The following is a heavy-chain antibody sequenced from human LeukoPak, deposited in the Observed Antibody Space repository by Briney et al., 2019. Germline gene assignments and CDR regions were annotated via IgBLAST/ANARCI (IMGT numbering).Heavy chain of an antibody. Sequence: SETLSLTCTVSGGSINSGGYYWSWIRQHPGKGLERIGYIYYSGSTYYNPPLKSRVTISVDTSKNQFSLKLSSVTAADTAVYYCASRYYYDSSGPPDYWGQGTLVTVSS. CDR2: IYYSGST. J-gene: IGHJ4*02. CDR3: ASRYYYDSSGPPDY. CDR1: GGSINSGGYY. D-gene: IGHD3-22*01. V-gene: IGHV4-31*03.